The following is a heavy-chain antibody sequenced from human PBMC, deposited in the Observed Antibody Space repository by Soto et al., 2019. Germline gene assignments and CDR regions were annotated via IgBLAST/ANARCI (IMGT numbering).Heavy chain of an antibody. CDR3: VRHGNDFWSGYSSYYYMDV. CDR2: IYSGGST. J-gene: IGHJ6*03. Sequence: GGSLRLSCAASGFTVSSNYMSWVRQAPGKGLEWVSVIYSGGSTYYADSVKGRFTISRDNSKNTLYLQMNSLRAEDTAVYYCVRHGNDFWSGYSSYYYMDVWGKGTTVTVSS. D-gene: IGHD3-3*01. CDR1: GFTVSSNY. V-gene: IGHV3-66*04.